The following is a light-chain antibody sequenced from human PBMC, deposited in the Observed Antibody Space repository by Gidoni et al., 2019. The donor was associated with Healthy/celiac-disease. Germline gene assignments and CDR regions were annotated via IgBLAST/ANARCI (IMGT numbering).Light chain of an antibody. V-gene: IGLV2-14*01. CDR2: AVS. CDR1: SSDVGGYNY. CDR3: SSYTSSSTLL. J-gene: IGLJ2*01. Sequence: QSALTQPASVSGSPGQSITISCTGTSSDVGGYNYVSWYQQHPGKAPQLMIYAVSNRPSGVSNLFSGSKSGNTASLTISGLQAEDEADYYCSSYTSSSTLLFGGGTKLTVL.